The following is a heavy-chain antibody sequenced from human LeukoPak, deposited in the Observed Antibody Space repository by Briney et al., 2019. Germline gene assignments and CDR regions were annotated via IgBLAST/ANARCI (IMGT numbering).Heavy chain of an antibody. CDR2: INHSGST. CDR3: AREKTFGGIDF. Sequence: SETLSLTCAVYGGSFSGYYWSWIRQPPGKGLEWIGEINHSGSTNYNPSLKSRVTMSVDTSKNQFSLKLNSVTAADTAVYYCAREKTFGGIDFWGQGTLVTVSS. D-gene: IGHD3-16*01. J-gene: IGHJ4*02. CDR1: GGSFSGYY. V-gene: IGHV4-34*01.